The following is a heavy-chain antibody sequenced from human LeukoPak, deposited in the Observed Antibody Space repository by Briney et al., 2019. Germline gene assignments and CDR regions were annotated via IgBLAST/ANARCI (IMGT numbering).Heavy chain of an antibody. CDR1: GFTFSSYG. CDR2: ISYDGSNK. V-gene: IGHV3-30*18. Sequence: GRSLRLSCAASGFTFSSYGMHWVRQAPGKGLEWVAVISYDGSNKYYADSVKGRFTISRDNSKNTLYLQMNSLRAEDTAVYYCAKDSGSQVGWEYFQHWGQGTLVTVSS. CDR3: AKDSGSQVGWEYFQH. J-gene: IGHJ1*01. D-gene: IGHD1-26*01.